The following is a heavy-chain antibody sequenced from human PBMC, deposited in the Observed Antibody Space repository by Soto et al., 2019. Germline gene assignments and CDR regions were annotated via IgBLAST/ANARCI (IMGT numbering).Heavy chain of an antibody. D-gene: IGHD4-17*01. CDR1: GGSISSGGYY. Sequence: QVQLQESGPGLVKPSQTLSLTCTVSGGSISSGGYYWSWIRQHPGKGLEWIGYIYYSGSTYYNPSLKSRVTISVDTSKTQFSLKLSSVTAADTAVYYCASSDYGYYYYGMDVWGQGTTVTVSS. CDR3: ASSDYGYYYYGMDV. J-gene: IGHJ6*02. V-gene: IGHV4-31*03. CDR2: IYYSGST.